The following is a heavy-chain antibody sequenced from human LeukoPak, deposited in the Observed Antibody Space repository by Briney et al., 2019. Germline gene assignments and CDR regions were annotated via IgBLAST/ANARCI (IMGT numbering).Heavy chain of an antibody. J-gene: IGHJ4*02. V-gene: IGHV3-7*05. D-gene: IGHD1-14*01. CDR2: INQDGVEK. CDR3: ARPSSRIYFDY. Sequence: GGSLRLPCAATGFTFSAYWMGWVRQAPGKGLQWVANINQDGVEKYYVDSVKGRFTISRDNGKNSLYLQINSLRAEDTAVYYCARPSSRIYFDYWGQGTLVTVSS. CDR1: GFTFSAYW.